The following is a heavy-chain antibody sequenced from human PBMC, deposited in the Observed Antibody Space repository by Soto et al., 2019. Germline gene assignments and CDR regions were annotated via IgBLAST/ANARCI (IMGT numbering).Heavy chain of an antibody. CDR3: AKDVPDIVVVPAATFFDY. V-gene: IGHV3-23*01. CDR2: ISGSGGST. D-gene: IGHD2-2*01. J-gene: IGHJ4*02. CDR1: GFTFSIYA. Sequence: GGSLRLSCAASGFTFSIYAMSWVRQAPGKGLEWVSAISGSGGSTYYADSVKGRFTISRDNSKNTLYLQMNSLRAEDTAVYYCAKDVPDIVVVPAATFFDYWGQGTLVTVSS.